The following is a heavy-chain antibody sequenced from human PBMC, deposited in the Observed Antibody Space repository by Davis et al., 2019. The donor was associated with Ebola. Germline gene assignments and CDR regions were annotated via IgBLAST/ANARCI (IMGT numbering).Heavy chain of an antibody. J-gene: IGHJ6*02. CDR3: ARGPHYDFWSGYYGMDV. D-gene: IGHD3-3*01. CDR1: GGSISSYY. V-gene: IGHV4-59*01. Sequence: GSLRLSCTVSGGSISSYYWSWIRQPPGKGLEWIGYIYYSGSTNYNPSLKSRVTISVDTSKNQFSLKLSSVTAADTAVYYCARGPHYDFWSGYYGMDVWGQGTTVTVSS. CDR2: IYYSGST.